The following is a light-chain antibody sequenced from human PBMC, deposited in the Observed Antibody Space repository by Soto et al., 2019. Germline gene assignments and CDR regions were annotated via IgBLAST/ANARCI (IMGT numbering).Light chain of an antibody. V-gene: IGKV2-28*01. Sequence: DFVLTQSPLSLPVTPGESASISCRSSQSLLHSNGYNSLDWYLQKPGQSPQLLIYLGSNRASGVPDRFSGSGSGTDFTLNISRVEAEDFGVYYCIQCLRSRLTFGGGTKVEI. CDR2: LGS. CDR3: IQCLRSRLT. CDR1: QSLLHSNGYNS. J-gene: IGKJ4*01.